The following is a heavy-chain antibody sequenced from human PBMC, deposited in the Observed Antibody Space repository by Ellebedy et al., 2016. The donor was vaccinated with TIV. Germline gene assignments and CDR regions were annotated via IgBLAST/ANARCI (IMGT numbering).Heavy chain of an antibody. D-gene: IGHD5-18*01. CDR1: GFTVSSNY. Sequence: GGSLRLSXAASGFTVSSNYMSWVRQAPGKGLEWVSVIYSGGSTYYADSVKGRFTISRDNSKNTLYLQMNSLRAEDTAVYYCARSLRGYSYGYFDYWGQGTLVTVSS. CDR2: IYSGGST. V-gene: IGHV3-66*01. CDR3: ARSLRGYSYGYFDY. J-gene: IGHJ4*02.